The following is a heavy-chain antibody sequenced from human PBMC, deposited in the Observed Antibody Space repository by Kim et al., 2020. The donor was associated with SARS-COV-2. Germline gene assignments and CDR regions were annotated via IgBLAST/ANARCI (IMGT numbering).Heavy chain of an antibody. J-gene: IGHJ4*02. D-gene: IGHD3-22*01. V-gene: IGHV1-69*06. CDR3: AREGGGYDSSGYPIDY. Sequence: SVKVSCKASGGTFSSYAISWVRQAPGQGLEWMGGIIPIFGTANYAQKFQGRVTITADKSTSTAYMELSSLRSEDTAVYYCAREGGGYDSSGYPIDYWGQGTLVTVSS. CDR1: GGTFSSYA. CDR2: IIPIFGTA.